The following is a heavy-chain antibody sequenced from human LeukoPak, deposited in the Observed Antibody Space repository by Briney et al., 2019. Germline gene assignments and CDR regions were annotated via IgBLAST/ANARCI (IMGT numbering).Heavy chain of an antibody. CDR1: GDSMNSFTYF. D-gene: IGHD5-18*01. Sequence: SETLSLTCTVSGDSMNSFTYFWTWIRQHPGKGLEWIGYVYYSGGTYVNPSLKRRLTMSADTPKNQFSLHLTSVTAADTAVYYCARGGRGYSYGLDSWGQGIPVTVS. CDR3: ARGGRGYSYGLDS. V-gene: IGHV4-31*03. J-gene: IGHJ4*02. CDR2: VYYSGGT.